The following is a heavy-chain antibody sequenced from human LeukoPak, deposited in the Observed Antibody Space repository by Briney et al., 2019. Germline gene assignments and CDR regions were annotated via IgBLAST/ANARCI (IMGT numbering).Heavy chain of an antibody. V-gene: IGHV4-34*01. CDR1: GGSISSYY. J-gene: IGHJ5*02. Sequence: PSETLSLTCTVSGGSISSYYWSWIRQPAGKGLEWIGEINHSGSTNYNPSLKSRVTISVDTSKNQFSLKLSSVTAADTAVYYCARGRMVRGVIPRSNWFDPWGQGTLVTVSS. CDR3: ARGRMVRGVIPRSNWFDP. CDR2: INHSGST. D-gene: IGHD3-10*01.